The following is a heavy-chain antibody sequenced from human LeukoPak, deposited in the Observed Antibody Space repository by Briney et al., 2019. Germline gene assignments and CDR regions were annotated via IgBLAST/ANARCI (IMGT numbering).Heavy chain of an antibody. J-gene: IGHJ4*02. CDR3: ANTFYYDTSGFRWAY. CDR2: ISGSASST. D-gene: IGHD3-22*01. V-gene: IGHV3-23*01. CDR1: GFTFSNYA. Sequence: GGSLRLSCAASGFTFSNYAMSWVRQAPGKGLEWLSAISGSASSTYHADSVKGRFTISRDNSKNTLSLQMNSLRAEDTAVYYCANTFYYDTSGFRWAYWGQGTLVTVSS.